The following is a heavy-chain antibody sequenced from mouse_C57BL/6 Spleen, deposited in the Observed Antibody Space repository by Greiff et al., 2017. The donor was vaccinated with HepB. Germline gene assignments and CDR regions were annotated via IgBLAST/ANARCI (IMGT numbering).Heavy chain of an antibody. V-gene: IGHV5-6*01. D-gene: IGHD1-2*01. CDR2: ISSGGSYT. CDR3: ARQKTNYGAFAY. J-gene: IGHJ3*01. Sequence: EVKLMESGGDLVKPGGSLKLSCAASGFTFSSYGMSWVRQTPDKRLEWVATISSGGSYTYYPDSVKGRFTISRDNAKNTLYLQMSSLKSEDTAMYYCARQKTNYGAFAYWGQGTLVTVSA. CDR1: GFTFSSYG.